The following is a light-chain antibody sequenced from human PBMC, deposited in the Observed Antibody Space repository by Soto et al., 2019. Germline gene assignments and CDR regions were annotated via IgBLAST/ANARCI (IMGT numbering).Light chain of an antibody. CDR2: GAS. Sequence: EIGLTQSPGTLSLSPGERATLSCRASQSVNSDYLAWFQQKPGQAPRLLIYGASTRTTGIPDRFSGSGTGTDFTLTIGRLEPGDFAVYYCLHYGGSPLTFGQGTRLEI. CDR1: QSVNSDY. V-gene: IGKV3-20*01. J-gene: IGKJ5*01. CDR3: LHYGGSPLT.